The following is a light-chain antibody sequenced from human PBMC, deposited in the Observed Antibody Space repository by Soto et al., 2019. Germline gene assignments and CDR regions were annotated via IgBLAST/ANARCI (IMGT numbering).Light chain of an antibody. V-gene: IGKV3-11*01. Sequence: EIVLTQSPATLSLSPGERATLSCRASQSVSSCLAWYQQKPGQAPRLLIYDASNRATGIPARFSGSGSGTDFTLTISSLEPEDFVVYYSQPGIYWPLPLGG. CDR2: DAS. CDR3: QPGIYWPLP. J-gene: IGKJ4*01. CDR1: QSVSSC.